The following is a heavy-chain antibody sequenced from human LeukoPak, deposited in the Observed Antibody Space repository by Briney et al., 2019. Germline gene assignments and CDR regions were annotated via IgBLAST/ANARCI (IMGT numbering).Heavy chain of an antibody. CDR3: AKHLWRDLLWFGEGYYFGY. J-gene: IGHJ4*02. Sequence: GGSLRLSCAASGLPLSTCAMYWVRQAPGKGLEWVTTITDTGTTYYADSVKGRFTISRDNSKNTLNLQMNSLRAEDTAVYYCAKHLWRDLLWFGEGYYFGYWGQGTLVTVSS. CDR2: ITDTGTT. CDR1: GLPLSTCA. D-gene: IGHD3-10*01. V-gene: IGHV3-23*01.